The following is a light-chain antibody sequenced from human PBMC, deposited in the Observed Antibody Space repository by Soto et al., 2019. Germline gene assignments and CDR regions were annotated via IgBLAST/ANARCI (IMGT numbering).Light chain of an antibody. V-gene: IGKV1-39*01. Sequence: DVQMTQPPSSLSASVGDRDTITCRASHSISSYLYRYKPKPGKAPKLLFYGASSLQSGVPSRFSGRGSGTEFTLTISSLQPEDLATYDCQERYSTPPAVGGGTKVEI. CDR3: QERYSTPPA. CDR2: GAS. CDR1: HSISSY. J-gene: IGKJ4*01.